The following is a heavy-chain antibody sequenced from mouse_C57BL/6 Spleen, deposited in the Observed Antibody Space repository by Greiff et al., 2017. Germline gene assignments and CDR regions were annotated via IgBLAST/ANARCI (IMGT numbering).Heavy chain of an antibody. CDR1: GYSITSGYD. CDR3: ARAPYYGSSYGYAMDY. CDR2: ISYSGST. D-gene: IGHD1-1*01. V-gene: IGHV3-1*01. Sequence: EVKLLESGPGMVKPSQSLSLTCTVTGYSITSGYDWHWIRHFPGNKLEWMGYISYSGSTNYNPSLKSRISITHDTSKNHFFLKLNSVTTEDTATYYCARAPYYGSSYGYAMDYWGQGTSVTVAS. J-gene: IGHJ4*01.